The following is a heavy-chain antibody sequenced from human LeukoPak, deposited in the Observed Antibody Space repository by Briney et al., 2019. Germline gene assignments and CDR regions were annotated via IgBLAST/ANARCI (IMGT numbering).Heavy chain of an antibody. Sequence: GASVKVSCKVSGYTLTELSMHWVRQAPGKGLEWMGGFDPEDGETIYAQKFQGRVTMTEDTSTDTAYMELSSLRSEDTAVYYCATRGTTVTPQRFDYWGQGTLVTVSS. D-gene: IGHD4-17*01. J-gene: IGHJ4*02. CDR3: ATRGTTVTPQRFDY. V-gene: IGHV1-24*01. CDR1: GYTLTELS. CDR2: FDPEDGET.